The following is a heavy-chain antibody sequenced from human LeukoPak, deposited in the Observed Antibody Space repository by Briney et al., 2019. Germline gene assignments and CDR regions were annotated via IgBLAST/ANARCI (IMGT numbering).Heavy chain of an antibody. CDR2: INALSGGT. D-gene: IGHD6-13*01. V-gene: IGHV1-2*02. CDR3: ARARYSSSWYHFDY. J-gene: IGHJ4*02. CDR1: GYTFTDYY. Sequence: ASVTVSCKASGYTFTDYYIHWVRQAPGQGLEWMGWINALSGGTNYAQKFQGRVTMTRDTSISTSYMELSRLRSDDTAVYYCARARYSSSWYHFDYWGQGTLVTVSS.